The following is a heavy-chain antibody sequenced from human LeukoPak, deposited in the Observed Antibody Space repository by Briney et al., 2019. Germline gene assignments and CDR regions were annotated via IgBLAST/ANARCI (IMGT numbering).Heavy chain of an antibody. V-gene: IGHV3-74*01. Sequence: GGSLRLSCAASGFTFSSYWMHWVRQAPGKGLVWVSRINSDGSSTSYADSVKGRFTISRDNAKNTLYLQMNSLRAEDTAVYYCARGDYDDYYYYGMDVWGQGTTVTVSS. CDR1: GFTFSSYW. D-gene: IGHD4-17*01. CDR2: INSDGSST. CDR3: ARGDYDDYYYYGMDV. J-gene: IGHJ6*02.